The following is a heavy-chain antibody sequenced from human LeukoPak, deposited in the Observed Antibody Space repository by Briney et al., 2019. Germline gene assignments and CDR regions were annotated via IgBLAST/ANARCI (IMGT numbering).Heavy chain of an antibody. V-gene: IGHV3-30-3*01. CDR2: ISYDGSNK. CDR1: GFTFSAYA. CDR3: ARSASSSWYTEGE. D-gene: IGHD6-13*01. J-gene: IGHJ4*02. Sequence: GGSLRLSCAVSGFTFSAYAMSWVRQAPGKGLEWVAVISYDGSNKYYADSVKGRFTISRDNSKNTLYLQMNSLRAEDTAVYYCARSASSSWYTEGEWGQGTLVTVSS.